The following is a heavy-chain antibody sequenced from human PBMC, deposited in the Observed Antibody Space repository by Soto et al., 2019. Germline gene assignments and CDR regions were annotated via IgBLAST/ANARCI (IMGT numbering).Heavy chain of an antibody. J-gene: IGHJ4*02. Sequence: QLQLQEAGPGMVRPSETLSLTCTVSGGSISITPRYWGWIRQPPGNSLEWIGTISNSATTYYKPSLRFRGTTSVDPSKNQFSLKLTSVTSAETSIYYCVSHSAIRNYYSWGQGTLVTVS. CDR3: VSHSAIRNYYS. V-gene: IGHV4-39*01. CDR1: GGSISITPRY. CDR2: ISNSATT. D-gene: IGHD1-26*01.